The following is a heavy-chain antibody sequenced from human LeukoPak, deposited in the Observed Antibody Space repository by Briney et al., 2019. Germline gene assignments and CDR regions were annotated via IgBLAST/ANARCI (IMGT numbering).Heavy chain of an antibody. Sequence: GASVKVSCKASGYTFIGYYMHWVRQAPGQGLEWMGWINTNSCDTNYAQNFQGWVTMTRDTSISTAYLKLSRLRSNDRAVYYCARAPVTGTTPPFDYWGQGTLVTVSS. V-gene: IGHV1-2*04. J-gene: IGHJ4*02. CDR2: INTNSCDT. D-gene: IGHD1-20*01. CDR1: GYTFIGYY. CDR3: ARAPVTGTTPPFDY.